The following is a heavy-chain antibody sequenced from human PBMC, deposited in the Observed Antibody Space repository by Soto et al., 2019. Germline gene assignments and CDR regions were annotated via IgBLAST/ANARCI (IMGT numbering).Heavy chain of an antibody. J-gene: IGHJ4*02. D-gene: IGHD3-10*01. CDR2: INHSGST. Sequence: QVQLQQWGAGLLKPSETLSLTCAVYGGSFSGYYWSWIRQPPGKGLEWIGEINHSGSTNYNPSLKSRVTISVDTSKNQFSLKLSSVTAADTAVYYCARGGYYGSGSYYPPGDEDYWGQGTLVTVSS. CDR1: GGSFSGYY. CDR3: ARGGYYGSGSYYPPGDEDY. V-gene: IGHV4-34*01.